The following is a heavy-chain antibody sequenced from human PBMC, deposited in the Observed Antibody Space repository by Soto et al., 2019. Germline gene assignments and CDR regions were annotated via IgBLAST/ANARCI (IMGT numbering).Heavy chain of an antibody. CDR3: AKGAYDSSGYYLRFDY. CDR2: ISGSGGST. D-gene: IGHD3-22*01. Sequence: GGSLRLSCAASGFTFSSYAMSWVRQAPGKGLEWVSAISGSGGSTYYADSVKGRFTISRDNSKNTLYLQMNSLRAEDTAVYYCAKGAYDSSGYYLRFDYWGQGTLVTVSS. J-gene: IGHJ4*02. CDR1: GFTFSSYA. V-gene: IGHV3-23*01.